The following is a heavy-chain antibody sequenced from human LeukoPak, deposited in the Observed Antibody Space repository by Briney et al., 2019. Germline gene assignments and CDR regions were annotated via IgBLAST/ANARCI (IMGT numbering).Heavy chain of an antibody. CDR2: INHSGST. D-gene: IGHD3-10*01. J-gene: IGHJ4*02. CDR1: GGSFSGYY. CDR3: ARGALLWFGESYYFDY. V-gene: IGHV4-34*01. Sequence: SETLSLTCAVYGGSFSGYYWSWIRQPPGKGLEWIGEINHSGSTNYNPSLKSRVTISVDTSKNQFSLKLSSVTVADTAVYYCARGALLWFGESYYFDYWGQGTLVTVSS.